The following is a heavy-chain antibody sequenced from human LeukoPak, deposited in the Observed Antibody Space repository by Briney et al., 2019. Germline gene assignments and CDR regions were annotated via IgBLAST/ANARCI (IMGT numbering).Heavy chain of an antibody. D-gene: IGHD2-15*01. V-gene: IGHV1-2*02. CDR3: ARVDIVVVVAAFLFDY. J-gene: IGHJ4*02. CDR2: INPNSGGT. CDR1: GYTFTGYY. Sequence: GASVKVSRKASGYTFTGYYMHWVRQAPGQGLEWMGWINPNSGGTNYAQKFQGRVTMTRDTSISTAYMELSRLRSDDTAVYYCARVDIVVVVAAFLFDYWGQGTLVTVSS.